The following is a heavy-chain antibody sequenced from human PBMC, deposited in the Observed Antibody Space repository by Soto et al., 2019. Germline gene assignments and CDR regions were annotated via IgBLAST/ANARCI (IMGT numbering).Heavy chain of an antibody. V-gene: IGHV4-34*01. Sequence: QLHLQQWGAGLLKPSETLSLTCAVNGGSLSGYYWSWIRQPPGKGLEWIGEINNRGSTDYTPSLKSRVTISADTSKNQFSLKLSSVTAADTAVYYCAKGLLGGAASWGQGKLVTVSS. CDR3: AKGLLGGAAS. CDR1: GGSLSGYY. CDR2: INNRGST. J-gene: IGHJ3*01. D-gene: IGHD1-26*01.